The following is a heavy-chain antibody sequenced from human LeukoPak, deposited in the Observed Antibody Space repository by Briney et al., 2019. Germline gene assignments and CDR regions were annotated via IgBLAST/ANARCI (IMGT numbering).Heavy chain of an antibody. J-gene: IGHJ4*02. V-gene: IGHV4-61*02. CDR2: IYTSGST. Sequence: SQTLSLTCTVSGGSISSGSYYWSWIRQPAGKGLEWIGRIYTSGSTNYNPSLKSRVTISVDTSKNQFSLKLSSVTAADTAVYYCARHSAAAEIFDYWGQGTLVTVSS. CDR3: ARHSAAAEIFDY. D-gene: IGHD2-2*01. CDR1: GGSISSGSYY.